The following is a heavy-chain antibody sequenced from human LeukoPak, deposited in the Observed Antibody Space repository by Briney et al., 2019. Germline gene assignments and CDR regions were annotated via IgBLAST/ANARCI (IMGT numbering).Heavy chain of an antibody. V-gene: IGHV4-59*01. CDR1: GGSISSYY. Sequence: SETLSLTCTVSGGSISSYYWSWIRQPPGKGLEWIGYIYYSGGTNYNPSLKSRVTISVDTSKNQFSLKLSSVTAADTAVYYCARGGYYGSGSYFSPNWYFDLWGRGTLVTVSS. J-gene: IGHJ2*01. CDR3: ARGGYYGSGSYFSPNWYFDL. CDR2: IYYSGGT. D-gene: IGHD3-10*01.